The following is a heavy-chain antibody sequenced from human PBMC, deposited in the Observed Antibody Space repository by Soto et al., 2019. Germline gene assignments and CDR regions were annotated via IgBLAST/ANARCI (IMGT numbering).Heavy chain of an antibody. CDR1: GYTFTNYW. V-gene: IGHV5-51*01. J-gene: IGHJ6*02. Sequence: PGESLKSYCNGSGYTFTNYWIGWGRQMPGKGLEWLGIIYPGDSDTKYNPSFQGQVTISADKSITTTYLRWTSLKASDTAIYYCAASIFYYGMDVWGQGTTVPVSS. CDR3: AASIFYYGMDV. CDR2: IYPGDSDT.